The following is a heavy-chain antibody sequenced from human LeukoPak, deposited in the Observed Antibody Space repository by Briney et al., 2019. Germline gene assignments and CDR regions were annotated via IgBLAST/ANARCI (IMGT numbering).Heavy chain of an antibody. CDR1: GGSISSYY. CDR3: ARGGAYMMGRRDY. V-gene: IGHV4-59*01. CDR2: IYYSGST. J-gene: IGHJ4*02. D-gene: IGHD3-16*01. Sequence: SETLSLTCTVSGGSISSYYWSWIRQPPGKGLEWIGYIYYSGSTNYNPSLKSRVTISVDTSKNQFSLKLSSVTAADTAVYYCARGGAYMMGRRDYWGQGTLVTVSS.